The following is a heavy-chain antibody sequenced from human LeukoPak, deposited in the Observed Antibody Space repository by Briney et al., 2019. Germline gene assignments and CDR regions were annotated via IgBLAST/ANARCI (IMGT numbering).Heavy chain of an antibody. D-gene: IGHD1-20*01. CDR3: ARLLVYNSGGEAFDH. CDR2: IKQDGSEK. CDR1: GFTFSRYW. V-gene: IGHV3-7*01. J-gene: IGHJ4*02. Sequence: GGSLRLSCAASGFTFSRYWMSWVRQAPGKGLGWVANIKQDGSEKYYVDSVKGRFTISRDNAKSSLYLQMNSLRAEDTAVCYCARLLVYNSGGEAFDHWGQGTLVTVSS.